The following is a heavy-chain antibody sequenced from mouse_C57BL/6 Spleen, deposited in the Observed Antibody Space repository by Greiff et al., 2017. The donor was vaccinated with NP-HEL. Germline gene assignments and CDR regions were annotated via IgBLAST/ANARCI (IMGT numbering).Heavy chain of an antibody. CDR1: GYTFTSYW. Sequence: QVQLQQPGAELVMPGASVKLSCKASGYTFTSYWMHWVKQRPGQGLEWIGEIDPSDSYTNYNQKFKGKSTLTVDKSSSTAYMQLSSLTSEDSAVYYGARRARLPDYFDVWGTGTTVTVSS. CDR3: ARRARLPDYFDV. V-gene: IGHV1-69*01. J-gene: IGHJ1*03. CDR2: IDPSDSYT. D-gene: IGHD3-1*01.